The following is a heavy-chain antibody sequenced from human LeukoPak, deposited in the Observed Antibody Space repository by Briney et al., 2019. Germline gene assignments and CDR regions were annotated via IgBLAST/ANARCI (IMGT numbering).Heavy chain of an antibody. V-gene: IGHV3-33*01. CDR3: ARAEVPAAIKSGAFDI. CDR1: GFTFRNYG. Sequence: PGGSLRLSCAASGFTFRNYGMHWVRQAPGKGLEWVAVIWDDGRNKYYADSVKGRFTISRDNSKNTLCLQMNSLRAEDTAVNYCARAEVPAAIKSGAFDIWGQGTMVTASS. CDR2: IWDDGRNK. J-gene: IGHJ3*02. D-gene: IGHD2-2*01.